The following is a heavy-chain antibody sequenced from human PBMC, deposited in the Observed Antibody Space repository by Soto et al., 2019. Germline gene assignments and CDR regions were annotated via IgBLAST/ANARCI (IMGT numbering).Heavy chain of an antibody. Sequence: ASVKVSCKASGGTFSSYAISWVRQAPGQGLEWMGGIIPIFGTANYAQKFQGRVTITADESTSTAYMELSSLRSEDTAVYYCAREPLGYDYSNYGWFDPWGQGTLVTVSS. CDR1: GGTFSSYA. J-gene: IGHJ5*02. V-gene: IGHV1-69*13. D-gene: IGHD4-4*01. CDR2: IIPIFGTA. CDR3: AREPLGYDYSNYGWFDP.